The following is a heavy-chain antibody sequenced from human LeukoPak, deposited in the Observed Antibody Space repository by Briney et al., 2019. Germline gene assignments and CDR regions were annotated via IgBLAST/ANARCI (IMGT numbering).Heavy chain of an antibody. CDR2: INTNTGNP. J-gene: IGHJ6*03. CDR1: GYTFTSYV. CDR3: ARIPFHYDFWSGYRYYYMDV. Sequence: VASVKVSCKASGYTFTSYVMNWVRQAPGQGLEWMGWINTNTGNPTYAQGFTGRFVFSLDTSVSTAYLQISSLKAEDTAVYYCARIPFHYDFWSGYRYYYMDVWGKGTTVTVSS. V-gene: IGHV7-4-1*02. D-gene: IGHD3-3*01.